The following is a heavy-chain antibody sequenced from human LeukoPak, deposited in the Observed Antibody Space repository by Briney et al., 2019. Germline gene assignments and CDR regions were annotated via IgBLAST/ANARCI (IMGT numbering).Heavy chain of an antibody. CDR2: IIPIFGTA. D-gene: IGHD1-26*01. J-gene: IGHJ3*02. Sequence: SVKVSRKASGGTFSSYAISWVRQAPGQGLEWMGGIIPIFGTANYAQKFQGRVTITTDESTSTAYMELSSLRSEDTAVYYCARGSGSYFDDAFDIWGQGTMVTVSS. V-gene: IGHV1-69*05. CDR3: ARGSGSYFDDAFDI. CDR1: GGTFSSYA.